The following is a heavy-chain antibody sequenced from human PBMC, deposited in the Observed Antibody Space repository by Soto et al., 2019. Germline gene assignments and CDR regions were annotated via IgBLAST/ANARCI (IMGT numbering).Heavy chain of an antibody. J-gene: IGHJ6*02. CDR3: ARTVGGSYYYYYYGMDV. Sequence: SETLSLTCTVSGGSISSSSYYWGWIRQPPGKGLEWIGSIYYSGSTYYNPSLKSRVTISVDTSKNQFSLKLSSVTAADTAVYYCARTVGGSYYYYYYGMDVWGQGTTVTVSS. CDR1: GGSISSSSYY. D-gene: IGHD1-26*01. V-gene: IGHV4-39*01. CDR2: IYYSGST.